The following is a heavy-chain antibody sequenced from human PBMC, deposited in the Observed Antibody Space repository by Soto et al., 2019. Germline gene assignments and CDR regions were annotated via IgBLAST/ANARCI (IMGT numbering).Heavy chain of an antibody. CDR1: GLSFSSSA. Sequence: QGQLLESGGGVVQPGRSLRLSCAASGLSFSSSAMHWVHQAPGKGLEWVAMISHDGSHEYYGDSVKGRFSVSRDNSHNILHLQMNSLRVADTAVYFCARNSDHRLVRGWLDPWGQGTLVTVSS. D-gene: IGHD3-10*01. V-gene: IGHV3-30-3*01. CDR2: ISHDGSHE. CDR3: ARNSDHRLVRGWLDP. J-gene: IGHJ5*02.